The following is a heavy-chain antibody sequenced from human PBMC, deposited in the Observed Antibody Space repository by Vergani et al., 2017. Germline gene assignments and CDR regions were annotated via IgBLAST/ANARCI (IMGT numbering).Heavy chain of an antibody. V-gene: IGHV1-69*04. CDR2: IIPIFGIA. D-gene: IGHD3-22*01. J-gene: IGHJ4*02. Sequence: QVQLVQSGAEVKKPGASVKVSCKASGGTFSSYAISWVRQAPGQGLEWMGRIIPIFGIANYAQKFQGRVTITADKSTSTAYMELSSLRSEDTAVYYCARNYYDSSGLLDDYWGQGTLVTVSS. CDR3: ARNYYDSSGLLDDY. CDR1: GGTFSSYA.